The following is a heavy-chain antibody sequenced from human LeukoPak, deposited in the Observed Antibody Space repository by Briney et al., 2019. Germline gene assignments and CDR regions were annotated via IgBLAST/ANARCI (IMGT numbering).Heavy chain of an antibody. CDR3: ARVFSTVAVPSYYYYFMDV. V-gene: IGHV4-59*01. D-gene: IGHD6-19*01. CDR2: IYYSGST. J-gene: IGHJ6*03. CDR1: GGSISSYY. Sequence: SETLSLTCTVSGGSISSYYWSWIRQPPGKGLEWIGYIYYSGSTNYNPSLKSRVTISVDTSKNQFSLKLSSVTAADTAVYYCARVFSTVAVPSYYYYFMDVWGKGTTVTVSS.